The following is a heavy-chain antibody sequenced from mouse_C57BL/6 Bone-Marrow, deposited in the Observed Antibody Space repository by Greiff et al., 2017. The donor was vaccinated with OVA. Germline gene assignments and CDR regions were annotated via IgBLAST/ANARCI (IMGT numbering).Heavy chain of an antibody. CDR3: ARFITTANWYFDV. Sequence: VQLQQPGAELVMPGASVQLSCKASGYTFTSYWMHWVKQRPGQGLEWIGELDPSDSYTNYNQKFKGKSTLTVDKSSSTAYMQLSSLTSEDSAVYYCARFITTANWYFDVWGTGTTVTVSS. J-gene: IGHJ1*03. CDR2: LDPSDSYT. V-gene: IGHV1-69*01. D-gene: IGHD1-1*01. CDR1: GYTFTSYW.